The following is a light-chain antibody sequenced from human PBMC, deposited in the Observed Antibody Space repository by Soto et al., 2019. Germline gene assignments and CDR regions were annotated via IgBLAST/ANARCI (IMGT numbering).Light chain of an antibody. J-gene: IGKJ2*01. Sequence: DIVLTQSPGTLSSSPGERATISCRASQSVSSSYFAWYQQKPGQAPRLLIYGASSRATGIPDRFSGSGSGTDFTLTISRLEPEDFAVYYCQQYGSSPLYTFGQGTKLEIK. V-gene: IGKV3-20*01. CDR2: GAS. CDR1: QSVSSSY. CDR3: QQYGSSPLYT.